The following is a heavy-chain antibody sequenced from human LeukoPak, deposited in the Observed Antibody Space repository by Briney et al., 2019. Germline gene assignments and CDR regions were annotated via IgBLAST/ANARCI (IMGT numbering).Heavy chain of an antibody. J-gene: IGHJ4*02. CDR1: AFTFSSYA. Sequence: GGSLRLSCAVSAFTFSSYAMSWVRQAPGKGLEWVSAISGSGGSTYYADSVKGRFTISRDNSKNTLYLQMNSLRAEDTAVYYCAKAGSREIVVVINFDYWGQGTLVTVSS. CDR2: ISGSGGST. CDR3: AKAGSREIVVVINFDY. D-gene: IGHD3-22*01. V-gene: IGHV3-23*01.